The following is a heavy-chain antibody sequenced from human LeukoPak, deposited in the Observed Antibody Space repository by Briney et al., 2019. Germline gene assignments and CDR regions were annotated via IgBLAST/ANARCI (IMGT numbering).Heavy chain of an antibody. Sequence: SETLSLTGSVYGGTFSGYYWSWIRQPPGKGLEGIGGINRVGSSYYNQSLKSRVTISVDKSTNQFSLKLSSVTAADTAVYYCARGVAGTYYYYGMDVWGQGTTVTLSS. CDR1: GGTFSGYY. J-gene: IGHJ6*02. CDR3: ARGVAGTYYYYGMDV. CDR2: INRVGSS. V-gene: IGHV4-34*01. D-gene: IGHD6-19*01.